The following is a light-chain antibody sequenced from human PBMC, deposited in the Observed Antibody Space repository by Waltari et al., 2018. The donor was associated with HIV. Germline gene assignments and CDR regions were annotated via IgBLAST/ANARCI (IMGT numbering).Light chain of an antibody. V-gene: IGKV1-33*01. CDR1: QGISNY. CDR3: QRTYNAPPIT. CDR2: DAT. Sequence: DIQMTQSPSSLSASVGDRVTIPCQASQGISNYLNWYQQKPGKAPKLLIYDATLLYTGVPSRFSGSGSGTYFTLTISRLQPEDIATYYGQRTYNAPPITFGQGTRLEIK. J-gene: IGKJ5*01.